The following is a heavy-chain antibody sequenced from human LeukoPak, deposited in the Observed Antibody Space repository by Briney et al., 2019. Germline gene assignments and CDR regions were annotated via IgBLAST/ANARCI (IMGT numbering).Heavy chain of an antibody. D-gene: IGHD3-10*01. CDR2: INTDGSST. Sequence: PGGSLRLSCAASGFTFSSYWMHWARQAPGKGLVWVSRINTDGSSTSYADSVKGRFTISRDNAKNTLYLQMNSLRVEDTAVYYCARVRWSDGSGSPRPRGYFDCWGQGTLVTVSS. CDR1: GFTFSSYW. V-gene: IGHV3-74*01. CDR3: ARVRWSDGSGSPRPRGYFDC. J-gene: IGHJ4*02.